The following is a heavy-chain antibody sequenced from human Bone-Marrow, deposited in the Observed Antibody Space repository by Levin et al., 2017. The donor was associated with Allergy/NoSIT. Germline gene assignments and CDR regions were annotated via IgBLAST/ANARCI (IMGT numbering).Heavy chain of an antibody. V-gene: IGHV1-18*01. CDR1: GYTFSNFG. Sequence: ASVKVFCKASGYTFSNFGITWVRQAPGQGLEWMGAISGYNGNTNYAQKLQGRVTTTTDTSTSTAYMELRSLRSDDTAVYYCARGIYCTNGVCYYDYWGQGTLVTVSS. CDR3: ARGIYCTNGVCYYDY. CDR2: ISGYNGNT. D-gene: IGHD2-8*01. J-gene: IGHJ4*02.